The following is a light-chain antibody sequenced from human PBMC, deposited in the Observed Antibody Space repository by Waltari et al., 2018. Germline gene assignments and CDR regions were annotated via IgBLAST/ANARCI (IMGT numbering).Light chain of an antibody. Sequence: DIKMTQSPSTLSASVGARVTISCRASQSVGTWLAWYQQKPGKAPKLLIYMASSLESGVPSRFSGSGSGTEFTLTISSLQPDDFATYSCQQYSSFSTFGQGTKV. CDR3: QQYSSFST. J-gene: IGKJ2*01. V-gene: IGKV1-5*03. CDR1: QSVGTW. CDR2: MAS.